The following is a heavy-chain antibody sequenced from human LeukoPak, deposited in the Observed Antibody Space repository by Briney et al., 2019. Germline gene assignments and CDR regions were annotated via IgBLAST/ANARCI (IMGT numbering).Heavy chain of an antibody. CDR2: IIPIFGTA. J-gene: IGHJ5*01. V-gene: IGHV1-69*13. CDR1: GGTFSSYA. D-gene: IGHD3-10*01. CDR3: ATFGQFGSGSYAYNWFDS. Sequence: SVKVSCKASGGTFSSYAISWVRQAPGQGLEWMGGIIPIFGTANYAQKFQGRVTITADESTSTAYMELSSLRSEDTAVYYCATFGQFGSGSYAYNWFDSWGQGTLVTVSS.